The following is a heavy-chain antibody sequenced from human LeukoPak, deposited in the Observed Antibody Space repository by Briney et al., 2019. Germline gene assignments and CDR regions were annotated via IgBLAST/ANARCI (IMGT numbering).Heavy chain of an antibody. CDR1: GFTFSSYG. D-gene: IGHD3-9*01. CDR3: AKQGRDWLRDYYYYMDV. V-gene: IGHV3-30*18. Sequence: SGRSLRLSCAASGFTFSSYGMHWVRQAPGKGLEWVAVISYDGPNKYYADSVKGRFTISRDNSKKTLYLQMNSLRAEDTAVYYCAKQGRDWLRDYYYYMDVWGKGTTVTISS. J-gene: IGHJ6*03. CDR2: ISYDGPNK.